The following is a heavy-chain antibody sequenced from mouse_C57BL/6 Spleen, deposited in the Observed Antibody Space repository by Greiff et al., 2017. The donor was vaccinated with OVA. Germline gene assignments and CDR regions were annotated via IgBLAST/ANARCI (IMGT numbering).Heavy chain of an antibody. V-gene: IGHV5-17*01. CDR2: ISSGSSTI. CDR1: GFTFSDYG. CDR3: VDGYYFAWFAY. D-gene: IGHD2-3*01. Sequence: EVHLVESGGGLVKPGGSLKLSCAASGFTFSDYGMHWVRQAPEKGLEWVAYISSGSSTIYYADTVKGRFTISRDNAKNTLFLQMTSLRSEDTAMYYCVDGYYFAWFAYWGQGTLVTVSA. J-gene: IGHJ3*01.